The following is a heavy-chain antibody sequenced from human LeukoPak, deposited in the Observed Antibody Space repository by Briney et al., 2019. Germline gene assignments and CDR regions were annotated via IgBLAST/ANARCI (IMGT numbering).Heavy chain of an antibody. CDR3: ARATAYYDFWSGYYTRSYFDY. CDR1: GGSFSSYY. D-gene: IGHD3-3*01. Sequence: SETLSLTCAVYGGSFSSYYWSWIRQPPGKGLEWIGEIKHSGSTNYNPSLKSRVTISVDTSKIQFSLKLNSVTAADTAVYYCARATAYYDFWSGYYTRSYFDYWGQGTLVTVSS. J-gene: IGHJ4*02. V-gene: IGHV4-34*01. CDR2: IKHSGST.